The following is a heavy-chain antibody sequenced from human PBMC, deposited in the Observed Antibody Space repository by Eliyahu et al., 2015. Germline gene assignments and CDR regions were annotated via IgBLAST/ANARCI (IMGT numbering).Heavy chain of an antibody. Sequence: QVQLQESGPGLVKPSETLSLTCXVSGGSFYSYYWAWIRQTPGKGLXWIGYIYXXGNXNYXPSLEXXVSISLDTSKNQFSLDLTSVTAADTAVYFCARLVARTKFDIWGQGTLVTVAS. CDR3: ARLVARTKFDI. J-gene: IGHJ4*02. D-gene: IGHD1-14*01. CDR1: GGSFYSYY. CDR2: IYXXGNX. V-gene: IGHV4-4*08.